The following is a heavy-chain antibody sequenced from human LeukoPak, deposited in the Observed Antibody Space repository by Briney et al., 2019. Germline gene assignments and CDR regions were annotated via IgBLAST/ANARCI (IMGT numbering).Heavy chain of an antibody. CDR1: GYTFTSYY. D-gene: IGHD2-2*02. Sequence: GASVKVSCKASGYTFTSYYMHWVRQAPGQGLEWMGKINPSGGSTSYAQKFQGRVTMTRDTSTSTVYMELSSLRSDDTAVYYCARVVRDIVVVPAAIDFDYWGQGTLVTVSS. CDR2: INPSGGST. CDR3: ARVVRDIVVVPAAIDFDY. J-gene: IGHJ4*02. V-gene: IGHV1-46*01.